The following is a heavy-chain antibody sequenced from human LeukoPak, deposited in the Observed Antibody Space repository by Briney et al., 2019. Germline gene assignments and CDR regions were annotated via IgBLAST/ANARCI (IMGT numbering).Heavy chain of an antibody. D-gene: IGHD2-2*01. CDR1: GGSISSYY. J-gene: IGHJ5*02. CDR3: ARATPVVPAARAFDP. V-gene: IGHV4-59*01. CDR2: IYYSGST. Sequence: PSETLSLTCTVSGGSISSYYWSWIRQPPGKGLEWIGYIYYSGSTNYNPSLKSRVTISVDTSKNQFSLKLSSVTAADTAVYYCARATPVVPAARAFDPWGQGTLVTVSS.